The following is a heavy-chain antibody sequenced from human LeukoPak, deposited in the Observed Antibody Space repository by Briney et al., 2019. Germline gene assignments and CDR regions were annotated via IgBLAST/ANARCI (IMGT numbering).Heavy chain of an antibody. CDR2: INSDGSST. D-gene: IGHD2-15*01. CDR3: ATSTYCSGGSCYSRTFQY. J-gene: IGHJ4*02. Sequence: GGSLKPSCAASGFTFSSYWMHWVRQAPGKGLVWVSRINSDGSSTNYADSVKGRFTISRDNAKNTLYLQMNSLRAEDTAVYYCATSTYCSGGSCYSRTFQYWGQGTLVTVSS. V-gene: IGHV3-74*01. CDR1: GFTFSSYW.